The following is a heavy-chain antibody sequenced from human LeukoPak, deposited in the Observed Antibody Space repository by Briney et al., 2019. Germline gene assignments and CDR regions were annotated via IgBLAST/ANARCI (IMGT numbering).Heavy chain of an antibody. CDR3: ARELDSSGPGDY. D-gene: IGHD3-22*01. Sequence: PGGSLRLSCAASGFTFSSYGMHWVRQAPGKGLEWVAFIRYDGSNKYYADSVKGRFTISRDNSKNTLYLQMNSLRAEDTAVYYCARELDSSGPGDYWGQGTLVTVSS. CDR2: IRYDGSNK. CDR1: GFTFSSYG. J-gene: IGHJ4*02. V-gene: IGHV3-30*02.